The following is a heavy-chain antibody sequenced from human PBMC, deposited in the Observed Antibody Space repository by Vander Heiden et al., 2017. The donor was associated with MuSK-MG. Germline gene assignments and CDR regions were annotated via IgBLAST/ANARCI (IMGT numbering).Heavy chain of an antibody. CDR2: IIPIFGTA. CDR1: GGTFSSYA. J-gene: IGHJ5*02. V-gene: IGHV1-69*01. CDR3: AREGVADYGDSGFDP. Sequence: SCKASGGTFSSYAISWVRQAPGQGLEWMGGIIPIFGTANYAQKFQGRVTITADESTSTAYMELSSLRSEDTAVYYCAREGVADYGDSGFDPWGQGTLVTVSS. D-gene: IGHD4-17*01.